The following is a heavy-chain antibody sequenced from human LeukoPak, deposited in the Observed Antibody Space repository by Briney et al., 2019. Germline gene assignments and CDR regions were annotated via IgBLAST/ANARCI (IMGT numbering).Heavy chain of an antibody. Sequence: SETLSLTCTVSGASVSTFYWSWIRQSPRRGLEWIGYIHHSGSTTYNASLKSRVTMSVDTSKNQVSLKLSSVTAADTAVYHCATNAAVATSRSWFDPWGQGTLVTVSS. CDR1: GASVSTFY. CDR3: ATNAAVATSRSWFDP. V-gene: IGHV4-59*08. J-gene: IGHJ5*02. CDR2: IHHSGST. D-gene: IGHD6-19*01.